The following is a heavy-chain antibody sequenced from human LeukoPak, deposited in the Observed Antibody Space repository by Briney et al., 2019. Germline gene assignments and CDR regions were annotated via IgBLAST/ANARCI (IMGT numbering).Heavy chain of an antibody. CDR1: GFTFSSYW. J-gene: IGHJ4*02. CDR3: ARDGIRDGYNSGDY. V-gene: IGHV3-7*01. D-gene: IGHD5-24*01. Sequence: GGSLRLSCAASGFTFSSYWMSWVRQAPGKGLEWVANIKQDGSEKYYVDSVKGRFTISRDNAKNSLYLQMNSLRAEDTAVYYCARDGIRDGYNSGDYWGQGTLVTVSS. CDR2: IKQDGSEK.